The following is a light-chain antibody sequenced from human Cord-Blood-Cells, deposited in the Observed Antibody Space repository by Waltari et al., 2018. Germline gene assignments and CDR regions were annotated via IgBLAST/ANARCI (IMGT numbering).Light chain of an antibody. J-gene: IGLJ1*01. V-gene: IGLV2-14*01. CDR3: SSYTSSSTYV. Sequence: QSALTQPASVSGSPGQSITISCTGTSSDVVGYNYVAWYQQHPGKAPKLMIYDVRKRPSGVSNRFSGSKSGNTASLTISGLQAEDEADYYCSSYTSSSTYVFGTGTKVTVL. CDR1: SSDVVGYNY. CDR2: DVR.